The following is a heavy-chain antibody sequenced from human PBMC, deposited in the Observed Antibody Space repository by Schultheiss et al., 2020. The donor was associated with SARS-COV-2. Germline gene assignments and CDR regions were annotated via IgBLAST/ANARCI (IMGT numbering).Heavy chain of an antibody. Sequence: GGSLRLSCAASGFTFSSCAMSWVRQAPGKGLEWVSYISGRSTYTNYADSVKGRFTISRDNSKNTLYLQMNSLRAEDTAVYYCAKSPDILLGYYYGMDVWGQGTTVTVSS. CDR3: AKSPDILLGYYYGMDV. CDR2: ISGRSTYT. CDR1: GFTFSSCA. D-gene: IGHD2-15*01. J-gene: IGHJ6*02. V-gene: IGHV3-23*01.